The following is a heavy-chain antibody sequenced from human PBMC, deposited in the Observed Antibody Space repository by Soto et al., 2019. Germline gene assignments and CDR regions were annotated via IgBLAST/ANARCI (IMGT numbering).Heavy chain of an antibody. J-gene: IGHJ4*02. D-gene: IGHD2-21*02. Sequence: ASVKVSCKASGYTFTSYYIHWLRQAPGQGLEWMGWINPNTGGTNYAQRFQGRVTMTRDTSISTAYMELARLTSDDTALYYCARQLAYCGGDCYTEPIDYWGQGTLVTV. CDR1: GYTFTSYY. V-gene: IGHV1-2*02. CDR3: ARQLAYCGGDCYTEPIDY. CDR2: INPNTGGT.